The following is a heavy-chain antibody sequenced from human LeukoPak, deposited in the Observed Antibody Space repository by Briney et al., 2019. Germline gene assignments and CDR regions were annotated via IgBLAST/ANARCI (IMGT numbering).Heavy chain of an antibody. CDR2: INPRGGSV. D-gene: IGHD3-10*01. CDR1: GYTFTSFY. J-gene: IGHJ4*02. V-gene: IGHV1-46*01. Sequence: ASVKVSCKASGYTFTSFYMHWVRQAPGQGLEWMGIINPRGGSVSSAQNFQDRITLTRDTSTSTVYMELSSLRSEDTAVYYCARDYHGSGSLTTFDYWGRGTLVTVSS. CDR3: ARDYHGSGSLTTFDY.